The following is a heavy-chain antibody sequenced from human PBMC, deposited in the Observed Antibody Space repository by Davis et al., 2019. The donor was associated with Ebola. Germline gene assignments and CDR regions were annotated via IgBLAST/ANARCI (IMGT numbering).Heavy chain of an antibody. J-gene: IGHJ4*02. D-gene: IGHD3-22*01. CDR3: ARDDKVMHFDY. CDR2: INPNSGGT. Sequence: ASVKVSCKASGYTFTGHYMHWVRQAPGQGLEWMGCINPNSGGTDFAQKFQGRVTMTRDTSISTAYMELSGLRSDDTAVYYCARDDKVMHFDYWGQGTLVTVSS. CDR1: GYTFTGHY. V-gene: IGHV1-2*02.